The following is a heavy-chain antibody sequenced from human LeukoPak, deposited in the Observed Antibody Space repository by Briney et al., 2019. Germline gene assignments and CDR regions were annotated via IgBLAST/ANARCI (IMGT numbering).Heavy chain of an antibody. V-gene: IGHV4-4*09. J-gene: IGHJ4*02. CDR1: GGSISSYY. CDR3: AGLLVDGWLGFDY. CDR2: IYTSGST. Sequence: TTSETLSPTCTVSGGSISSYYWSWIRQPPGKGLEWIGYIYTSGSTNYNPSLKSRVTISVDTSKNQFSLKLSSVTAADTAVYYCAGLLVDGWLGFDYWGQGTLVTVSS. D-gene: IGHD5-12*01.